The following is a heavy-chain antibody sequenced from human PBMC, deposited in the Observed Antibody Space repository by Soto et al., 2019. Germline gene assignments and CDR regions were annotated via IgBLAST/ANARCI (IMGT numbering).Heavy chain of an antibody. Sequence: ASVKVSCKASGYTFIGYYIHWVRQAPGQGLEWMGWINPNSGDTNYAQKFQGRVTMTRDTSISTAYTELSRLRFDDTAVYYCARAGKDNYNTSDYDCWGQGTLVTVSS. CDR2: INPNSGDT. V-gene: IGHV1-2*02. CDR3: ARAGKDNYNTSDYDC. CDR1: GYTFIGYY. J-gene: IGHJ4*02. D-gene: IGHD4-4*01.